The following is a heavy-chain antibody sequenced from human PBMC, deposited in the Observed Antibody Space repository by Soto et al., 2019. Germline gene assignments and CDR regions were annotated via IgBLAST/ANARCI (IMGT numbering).Heavy chain of an antibody. CDR3: ASAGIAAEKPCRTFDP. J-gene: IGHJ5*02. Sequence: QVQLQESGPGLVKPSGTLSLTCAVSGGSISSSNWWSWVRQPPGKGLEWIGEIYHSGSTNYNPSLNGRLTIAVDMSRNQFSLKRSSVPAADTALYYCASAGIAAEKPCRTFDPWGQGTLVTVSS. D-gene: IGHD6-13*01. CDR1: GGSISSSNW. V-gene: IGHV4-4*02. CDR2: IYHSGST.